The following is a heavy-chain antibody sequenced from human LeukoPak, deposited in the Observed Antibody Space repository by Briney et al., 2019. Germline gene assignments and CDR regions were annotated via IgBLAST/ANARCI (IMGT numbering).Heavy chain of an antibody. CDR1: GGSFSGYY. V-gene: IGHV4-34*01. Sequence: SETLSLTCDVYGGSFSGYYWSWIRQPPGKGLEWIGEINHSGSTNYNLSLKSRVTISVGTSKNQFSLKLSSVTAADTAVYYCARGYSSGWYSHYYYYGMDVWGQGTTVTVSS. D-gene: IGHD6-19*01. CDR3: ARGYSSGWYSHYYYYGMDV. CDR2: INHSGST. J-gene: IGHJ6*02.